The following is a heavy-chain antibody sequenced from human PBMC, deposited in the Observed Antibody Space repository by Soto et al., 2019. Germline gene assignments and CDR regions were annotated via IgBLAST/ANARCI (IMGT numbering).Heavy chain of an antibody. CDR1: GYTFTGYY. CDR3: ARATNYQSRLHYGMEV. Sequence: ASVKVSCKASGYTFTGYYMHWVRQAPRQGLEWSRWINPNSGGTNYAQKFQGWVTMTRDTSMSTAYMELSRLRSDDTAVYYCARATNYQSRLHYGMEVRGQGATVTVSS. V-gene: IGHV1-2*04. CDR2: INPNSGGT. D-gene: IGHD1-7*01. J-gene: IGHJ6*02.